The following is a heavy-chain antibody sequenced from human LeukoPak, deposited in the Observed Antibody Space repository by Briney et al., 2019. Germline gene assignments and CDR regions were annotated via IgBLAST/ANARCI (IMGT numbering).Heavy chain of an antibody. Sequence: PGGSLRLSCAASGFTFSSYWMSWVRQAPGKGLEWVANIKQDGSEKYYVDSVKGRFTISRDNAKNSLYLQMNSLRAEDTAVYSCAREGYDYVWGSYPLGYWGQGTLVTVSS. CDR3: AREGYDYVWGSYPLGY. CDR1: GFTFSSYW. V-gene: IGHV3-7*01. CDR2: IKQDGSEK. J-gene: IGHJ4*02. D-gene: IGHD3-16*01.